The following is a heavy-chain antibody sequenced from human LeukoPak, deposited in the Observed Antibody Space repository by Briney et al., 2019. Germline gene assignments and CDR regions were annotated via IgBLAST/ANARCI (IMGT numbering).Heavy chain of an antibody. CDR2: INPSGGST. J-gene: IGHJ4*02. D-gene: IGHD3-22*01. V-gene: IGHV1-46*01. Sequence: ASVKVSCKASGYTFTSYYMNWVRQAPGQGLEWMGMINPSGGSTSYAQKFQGRVTMTRDTSTSTAYMELSSLRSEDTAVYYCARGSINYNSGGYYDNPPLDYWGQGTLITVSS. CDR1: GYTFTSYY. CDR3: ARGSINYNSGGYYDNPPLDY.